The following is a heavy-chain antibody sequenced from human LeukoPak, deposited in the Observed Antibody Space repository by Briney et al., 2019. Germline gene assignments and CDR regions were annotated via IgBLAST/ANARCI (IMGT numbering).Heavy chain of an antibody. CDR1: GYTFTSYY. CDR2: INPNSGGT. CDR3: ARAADTTMVTGY. D-gene: IGHD5-18*01. Sequence: VASVKVSCKASGYTFTSYYMHWVRQAPGQGLEWMGWINPNSGGTNYAQKFQGRVTMTRDTSITTAYMELSRVRSDDTAVYYCARAADTTMVTGYWGQGTLVTVSS. J-gene: IGHJ4*02. V-gene: IGHV1-2*02.